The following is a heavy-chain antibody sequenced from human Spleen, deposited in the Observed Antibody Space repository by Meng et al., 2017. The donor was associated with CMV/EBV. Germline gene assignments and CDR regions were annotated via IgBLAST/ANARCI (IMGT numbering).Heavy chain of an antibody. CDR3: ARDLSAETATEAGLDY. CDR2: LVPLLGIA. V-gene: IGHV1-69*10. Sequence: GGTFSSFAISWVRQAPGQGFEWMGGLVPLLGIANYAQRFQGRVTITADKSTSTAYMELTRLTSEDSAVYYCARDLSAETATEAGLDYWGQGTLVTVSS. CDR1: GGTFSSFA. J-gene: IGHJ4*02. D-gene: IGHD5-24*01.